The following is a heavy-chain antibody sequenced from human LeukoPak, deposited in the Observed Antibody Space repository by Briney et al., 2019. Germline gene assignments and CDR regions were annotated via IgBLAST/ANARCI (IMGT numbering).Heavy chain of an antibody. CDR3: ARRRYSSSYFDY. D-gene: IGHD6-6*01. V-gene: IGHV4-39*01. J-gene: IGHJ4*02. Sequence: SETLSLTCTVSGGSISSSSYYWGWIRQPPGKGLEWIGSIYYSGSTYYNPSLKSRVTMSVDTSKNQFSLKLSSVTAADTAVYYCARRRYSSSYFDYWGQGTLVTVSS. CDR2: IYYSGST. CDR1: GGSISSSSYY.